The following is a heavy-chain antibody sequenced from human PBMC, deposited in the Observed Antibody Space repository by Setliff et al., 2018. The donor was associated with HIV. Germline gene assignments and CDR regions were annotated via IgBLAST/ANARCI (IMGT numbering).Heavy chain of an antibody. CDR2: IHSSGST. J-gene: IGHJ5*02. D-gene: IGHD2-21*01. V-gene: IGHV4-59*02. CDR1: GGSVNDFY. CDR3: ATGGASSIPLGP. Sequence: KTSETLSLTCTVSGGSVNDFYCNWIRQPPGKGPEWIGYIHSSGSTIYNPSLKSRISISEDTSKNQFSLEMISVTAADTAVYYCATGGASSIPLGPWGQGTLVTVSS.